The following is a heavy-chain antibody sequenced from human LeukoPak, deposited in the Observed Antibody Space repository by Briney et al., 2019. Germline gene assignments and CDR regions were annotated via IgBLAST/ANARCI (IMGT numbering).Heavy chain of an antibody. CDR1: GYTFTIYY. V-gene: IGHV1-46*01. J-gene: IGHJ4*02. CDR3: ARASYYYDSSGYPGYYFDY. D-gene: IGHD3-22*01. CDR2: INPSGGST. Sequence: ASVKVSFKASGYTFTIYYIHWVRQAPGQGLEWMGIINPSGGSTSYAQKFQGRVTMTRDTSISTAYMELSRLRSDDTAVYYCARASYYYDSSGYPGYYFDYWGQGTLVTVSS.